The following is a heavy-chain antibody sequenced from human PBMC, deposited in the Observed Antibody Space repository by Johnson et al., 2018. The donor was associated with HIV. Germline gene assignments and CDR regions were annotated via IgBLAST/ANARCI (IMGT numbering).Heavy chain of an antibody. Sequence: EVQLVESGGGLIQPGGSLRLSCKASGFSISSNYMSWVRQPPGKGLEWVSVIYSGDNTFHADSVRGRFTISRDISKNTLFLQMNSLRHEDTAMYYCAKEGDYRVSFGHYSSDAFDMWGQGTMVTVSS. CDR3: AKEGDYRVSFGHYSSDAFDM. CDR2: IYSGDNT. CDR1: GFSISSNY. J-gene: IGHJ3*02. D-gene: IGHD2-21*01. V-gene: IGHV3-66*03.